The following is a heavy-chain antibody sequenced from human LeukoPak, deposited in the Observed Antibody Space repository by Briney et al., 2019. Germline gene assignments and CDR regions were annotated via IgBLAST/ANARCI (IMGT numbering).Heavy chain of an antibody. CDR3: APGGVYSSSSY. D-gene: IGHD6-13*01. J-gene: IGHJ4*02. Sequence: GGSLRLSCAASGFTFSSYAMSWVRQAPGKGLEWVSSISGSGGSTYYADSVKGRFTISRDKSKNTLYLQMNSLRAEDTAVYYCAPGGVYSSSSYWGQGTLVTVSS. V-gene: IGHV3-23*01. CDR1: GFTFSSYA. CDR2: ISGSGGST.